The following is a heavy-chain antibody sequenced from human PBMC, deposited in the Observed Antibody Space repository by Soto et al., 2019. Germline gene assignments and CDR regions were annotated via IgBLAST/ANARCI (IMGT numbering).Heavy chain of an antibody. CDR1: GFTFSSYG. V-gene: IGHV3-30*18. CDR3: AKDINVLRFLEWLSRPPSDYYYGMDV. D-gene: IGHD3-3*01. J-gene: IGHJ6*02. CDR2: ISYDGSNK. Sequence: GGSLRLSCAASGFTFSSYGMHWVRQAPGKGLEWVAVISYDGSNKYYADSVKGRFTISRDNSKNTLYLQMNSLRAEDTAVYYCAKDINVLRFLEWLSRPPSDYYYGMDVWGQGTTVTVS.